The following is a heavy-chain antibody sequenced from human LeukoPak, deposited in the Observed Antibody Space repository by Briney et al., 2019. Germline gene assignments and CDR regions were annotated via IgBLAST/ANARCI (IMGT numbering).Heavy chain of an antibody. Sequence: GASLRLSCAASGFTFSSYAMSWVRQAPGKGLEWVSVISGSGGSTYYADSVKVRFTIYRENSKNTLYLQMNSLRAEDTAVYSCAKDVGHNWFDPWGQGTLVTVSS. D-gene: IGHD1-26*01. CDR2: ISGSGGST. J-gene: IGHJ5*02. CDR3: AKDVGHNWFDP. V-gene: IGHV3-23*01. CDR1: GFTFSSYA.